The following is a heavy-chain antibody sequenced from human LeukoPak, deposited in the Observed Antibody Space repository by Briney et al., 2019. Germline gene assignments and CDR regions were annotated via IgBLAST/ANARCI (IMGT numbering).Heavy chain of an antibody. J-gene: IGHJ6*03. V-gene: IGHV1-69*05. Sequence: GSSVKVSCKASGGTFSSYAISWVRQAPGQGLEWMGGIIPIFGTANYAQKFQGRVTITTDESTSTACMELSSLRSEDTAVYYCARDRGDCTNGVCYDYYYYMDVWGEGTTVTVSS. CDR1: GGTFSSYA. CDR2: IIPIFGTA. CDR3: ARDRGDCTNGVCYDYYYYMDV. D-gene: IGHD2-8*01.